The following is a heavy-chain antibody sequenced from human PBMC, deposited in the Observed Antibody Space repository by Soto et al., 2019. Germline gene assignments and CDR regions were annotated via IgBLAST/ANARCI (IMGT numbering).Heavy chain of an antibody. CDR3: ARDGHIFHYYYYGMDV. CDR2: ISSSGSTI. Sequence: EVQLVESGGGLVQPGGSLRLSCAASGFTFSSYEMNWVRQAPGKGLEWVSYISSSGSTIYYADSVKGRFTISRDNAKNSLDLQMNSLRAEDTAVYYCARDGHIFHYYYYGMDVWGQGTTVTVSS. CDR1: GFTFSSYE. J-gene: IGHJ6*02. V-gene: IGHV3-48*03. D-gene: IGHD2-21*01.